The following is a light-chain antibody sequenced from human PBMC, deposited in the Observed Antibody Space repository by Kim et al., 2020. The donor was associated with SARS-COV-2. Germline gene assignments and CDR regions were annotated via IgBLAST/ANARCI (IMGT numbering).Light chain of an antibody. J-gene: IGKJ2*03. CDR3: QQYAKRLS. CDR2: DAS. Sequence: DIQMTQSPSSLSASVGDRVTITCQASQDIYNNLNWYQQKAGKAPKLLIFDASNLDIGVPSRFSGSGSGTDFTFTISSLQPEDIATYYCQQYAKRLSFGQGTKLEL. V-gene: IGKV1-33*01. CDR1: QDIYNN.